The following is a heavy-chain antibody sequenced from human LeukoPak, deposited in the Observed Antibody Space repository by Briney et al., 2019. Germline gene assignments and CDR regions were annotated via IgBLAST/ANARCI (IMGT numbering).Heavy chain of an antibody. V-gene: IGHV3-9*01. CDR2: ISWNSGSI. CDR1: GFTFDDYA. D-gene: IGHD3-22*01. J-gene: IGHJ4*02. CDR3: ARESDDSSGYYYRDY. Sequence: PGGSLRLSCAASGFTFDDYAMHWVRQAPGKGLEWVSGISWNSGSIGYADSVKGRFTISRDNSKNTLYLQMNSLRAEDTAVYYCARESDDSSGYYYRDYWGQGTLVTVSS.